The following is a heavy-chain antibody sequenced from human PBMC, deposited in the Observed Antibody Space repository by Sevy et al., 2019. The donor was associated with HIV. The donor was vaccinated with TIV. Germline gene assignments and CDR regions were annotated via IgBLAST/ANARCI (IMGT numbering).Heavy chain of an antibody. D-gene: IGHD5-18*01. V-gene: IGHV4-34*01. J-gene: IGHJ4*02. CDR1: GGSFSGYY. CDR3: ARDLNSYGYRRVDY. Sequence: SETLSLTCAVYGGSFSGYYWSWIRQPPVKGLEWIGEINHSASTNYNPSLKSRVTISVDTSKNQFSLKLSSVTAADTAVYYCARDLNSYGYRRVDYWGQGTLVTVSS. CDR2: INHSAST.